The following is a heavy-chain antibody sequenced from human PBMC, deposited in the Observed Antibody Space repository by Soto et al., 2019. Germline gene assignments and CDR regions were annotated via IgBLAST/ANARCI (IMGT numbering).Heavy chain of an antibody. CDR3: ARSMVRGEFYFDY. V-gene: IGHV4-39*01. CDR1: GGSISSSSYY. D-gene: IGHD3-10*01. J-gene: IGHJ4*02. CDR2: IYYSGST. Sequence: SETLSLTCTVSGGSISSSSYYWGWIRQPPGKGLEWIGSIYYSGSTYYNPSLKSRVTISVDTSKNQFSLKLSSVTAADTAVYYCARSMVRGEFYFDYWGQGTLVTVSS.